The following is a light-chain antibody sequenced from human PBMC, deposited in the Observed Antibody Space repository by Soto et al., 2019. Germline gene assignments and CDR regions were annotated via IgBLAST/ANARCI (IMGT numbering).Light chain of an antibody. V-gene: IGKV4-1*01. CDR3: QQYYSSPPGLT. J-gene: IGKJ4*01. CDR2: WAS. CDR1: QSLLFSSNNKNY. Sequence: DIVVIQSPDSLAVSLGERATINCKSSQSLLFSSNNKNYLAWYQQKPGQPPKLLIYWASTRESGVPDRFSGSGSGTDFTLTISSLQAEDVAVYYGQQYYSSPPGLTFGGGTKVEIK.